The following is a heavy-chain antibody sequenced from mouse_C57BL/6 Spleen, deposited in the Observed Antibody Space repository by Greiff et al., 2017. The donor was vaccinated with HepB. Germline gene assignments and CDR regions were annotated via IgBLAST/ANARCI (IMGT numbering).Heavy chain of an antibody. J-gene: IGHJ4*01. CDR2: VYPGSGSI. Sequence: QVQLQHSGAELVKPGASVKLSCKASGYTFTEYTIHWVKQRSGQGLEWIGWVYPGSGSIKYNEKFKDKATLTADKSSSTVYMELSRLTSEDSAVYFCARHEGYYYGSRNYAMDYWGQGTSVTVSS. CDR1: GYTFTEYT. V-gene: IGHV1-62-2*01. D-gene: IGHD1-1*01. CDR3: ARHEGYYYGSRNYAMDY.